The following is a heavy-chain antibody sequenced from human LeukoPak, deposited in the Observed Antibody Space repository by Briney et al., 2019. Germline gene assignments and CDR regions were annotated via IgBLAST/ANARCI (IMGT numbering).Heavy chain of an antibody. D-gene: IGHD2-2*02. V-gene: IGHV3-11*04. CDR2: ISSSGSTI. J-gene: IGHJ4*02. Sequence: PGGSPRLSCAASGFTFSDYYMSWIREAPGKGLGWVSYISSSGSTIYYADSVKGRFTISRDNAKNSLYLQMNSLRAEDTAVYHCEREFEYCSSTSCYTLDYWGQGTLVTVSS. CDR3: EREFEYCSSTSCYTLDY. CDR1: GFTFSDYY.